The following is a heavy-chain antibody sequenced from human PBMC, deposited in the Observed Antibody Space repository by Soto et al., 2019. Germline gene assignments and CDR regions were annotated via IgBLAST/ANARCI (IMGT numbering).Heavy chain of an antibody. CDR1: GFTFRTYA. D-gene: IGHD3-10*01. Sequence: GGSLRLSCAASGFTFRTYAMSWVRQAPGKGLEWVSVISGSTGKTYYADSVKGRFTISRDNSKNTLSLQMNSLRGEDTAVYFCAKNRGSGSPYYYNMEVWGQGTMVTVSS. V-gene: IGHV3-23*01. J-gene: IGHJ6*02. CDR2: ISGSTGKT. CDR3: AKNRGSGSPYYYNMEV.